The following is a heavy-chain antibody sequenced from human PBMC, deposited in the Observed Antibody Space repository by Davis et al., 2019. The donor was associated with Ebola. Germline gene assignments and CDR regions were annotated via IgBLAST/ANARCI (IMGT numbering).Heavy chain of an antibody. CDR3: ARGPGKYSYYYGMDV. J-gene: IGHJ6*02. CDR2: INAGNGST. Sequence: AASVKVSCKASGYTFTSYAMHWVRQAPGQRLEWMGWINAGNGSTKYSQKFQGRVTITRDTSASTAYMELSSLRFEDTAVYYCARGPGKYSYYYGMDVWGQGTTVTVSS. V-gene: IGHV1-3*01. CDR1: GYTFTSYA. D-gene: IGHD2/OR15-2a*01.